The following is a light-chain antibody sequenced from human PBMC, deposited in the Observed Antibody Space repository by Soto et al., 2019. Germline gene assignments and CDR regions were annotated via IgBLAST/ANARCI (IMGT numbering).Light chain of an antibody. CDR1: QSVSTN. V-gene: IGKV3-15*01. CDR3: QQRRNWPPIT. J-gene: IGKJ5*01. Sequence: ERVMTQSPATLSVSPGERATLSCRASQSVSTNLAWYQQKPGEAPRLLIYGASTRATGIPARFSGSGSGTDFTLTISSLEPEDFAVYYCQQRRNWPPITFGQGTRLEIK. CDR2: GAS.